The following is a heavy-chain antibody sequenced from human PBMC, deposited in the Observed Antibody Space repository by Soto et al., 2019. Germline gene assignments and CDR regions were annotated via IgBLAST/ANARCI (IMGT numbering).Heavy chain of an antibody. J-gene: IGHJ4*02. CDR2: ISGSGGST. CDR1: GFTFSSYA. Sequence: GGSLRLSCAASGFTFSSYAMSWVRQAPGKGLEWVSAISGSGGSTYYADSVKGRFTISRDNSKNTLYLQMNSLRAEDTAVYYCAKMAPKERYFDWLLFFPFDYWGQGTLVTSPQ. V-gene: IGHV3-23*01. D-gene: IGHD3-9*01. CDR3: AKMAPKERYFDWLLFFPFDY.